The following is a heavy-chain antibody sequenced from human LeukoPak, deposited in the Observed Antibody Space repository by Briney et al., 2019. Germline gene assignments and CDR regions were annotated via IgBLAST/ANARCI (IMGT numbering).Heavy chain of an antibody. CDR1: GFTFSSYS. CDR3: ARDHTDYDFWSGYPSHVYFDH. J-gene: IGHJ4*02. V-gene: IGHV3-21*01. CDR2: ISSSSSYI. Sequence: PGGSLRLSCAASGFTFSSYSMNWVRQAPGKGLEWVSSISSSSSYIYYADSVKGRFTISRDNAKNSLYLQMNSLRAEDTAVYYCARDHTDYDFWSGYPSHVYFDHWGQGTLVTVSS. D-gene: IGHD3-3*01.